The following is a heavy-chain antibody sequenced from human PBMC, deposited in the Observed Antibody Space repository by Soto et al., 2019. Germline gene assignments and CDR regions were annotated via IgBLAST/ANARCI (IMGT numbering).Heavy chain of an antibody. CDR1: GFTFSSYG. J-gene: IGHJ3*02. CDR3: AIIGYSSGWYKEAEDAFDI. D-gene: IGHD6-19*01. Sequence: GGSLRLSCAASGFTFSSYGMHWVRQAPGKGLEWVAVISYDGSNKYYADSVKGRFTISRDNSKNTLYLQMNSLRAEDTAVYYCAIIGYSSGWYKEAEDAFDIWGQGTMVTVSS. V-gene: IGHV3-30*03. CDR2: ISYDGSNK.